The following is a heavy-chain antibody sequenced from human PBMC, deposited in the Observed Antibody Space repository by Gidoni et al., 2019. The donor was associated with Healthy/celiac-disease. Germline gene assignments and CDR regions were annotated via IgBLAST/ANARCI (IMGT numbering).Heavy chain of an antibody. CDR1: GFPFSSYE. CDR3: ARDDSRGDYYYYYGMDV. CDR2: ISSSGSTI. D-gene: IGHD3-22*01. V-gene: IGHV3-48*03. Sequence: EVQLVDSGGGLVQPGGSLRLSCAASGFPFSSYEMNWVRQAPGKGLEWVSYISSSGSTIYYADSVKGRFTISRDNAKNSLYLQMNSLRAEDTAVYYCARDDSRGDYYYYYGMDVWGQGTTVTVSS. J-gene: IGHJ6*02.